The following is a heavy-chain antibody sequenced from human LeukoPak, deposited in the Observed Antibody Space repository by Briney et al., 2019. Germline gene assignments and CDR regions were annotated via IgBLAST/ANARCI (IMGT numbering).Heavy chain of an antibody. CDR2: INPSGGST. CDR3: AMGKVEMATITGS. J-gene: IGHJ4*02. D-gene: IGHD5-24*01. CDR1: GYTFTSYH. V-gene: IGHV1-46*03. Sequence: ASVKVSCKASGYTFTSYHMHWVRQAPGQGLEWMGIINPSGGSTSYAQKFQGRVTMTRDMSTSTVYMELSSLRSEDTAVYYCAMGKVEMATITGSWGQGTLVTVSS.